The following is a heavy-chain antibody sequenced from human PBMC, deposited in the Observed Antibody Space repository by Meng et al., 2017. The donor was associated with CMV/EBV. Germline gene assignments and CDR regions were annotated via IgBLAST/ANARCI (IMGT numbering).Heavy chain of an antibody. Sequence: GESLKISCAGSGFSFNDHAMIWVRQPPGKGLEWVSGINWSGSGAGYADSVKGRFTISRNNARNSLSLEMNNLRVEDTALYYCVRGDMPAAVLGSFDLWGQGTMVTVSS. CDR3: VRGDMPAAVLGSFDL. J-gene: IGHJ3*01. CDR2: INWSGSGA. CDR1: GFSFNDHA. D-gene: IGHD2-2*02. V-gene: IGHV3-20*04.